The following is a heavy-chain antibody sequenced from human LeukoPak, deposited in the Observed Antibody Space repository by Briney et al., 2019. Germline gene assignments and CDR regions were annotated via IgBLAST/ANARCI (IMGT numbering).Heavy chain of an antibody. CDR2: MSPNSGNT. D-gene: IGHD3-3*01. V-gene: IGHV1-8*01. J-gene: IGHJ4*02. Sequence: GASVKVSCKASGYTFTGYDINWVRQATGQGLEWMGWMSPNSGNTGYAQKFQGGVTMTRNTSISTAYMELSSLRSEDTAVYYCARAVGNDFWSGYPLFDYWGQGTLVTVSS. CDR1: GYTFTGYD. CDR3: ARAVGNDFWSGYPLFDY.